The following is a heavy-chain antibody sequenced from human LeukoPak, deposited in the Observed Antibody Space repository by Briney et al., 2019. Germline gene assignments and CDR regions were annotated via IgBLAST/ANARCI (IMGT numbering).Heavy chain of an antibody. CDR2: ISSSGDTM. V-gene: IGHV3-11*01. D-gene: IGHD2-15*01. CDR1: GFTFSDYY. J-gene: IGHJ5*02. Sequence: PGRSLRLSCAASGFTFSDYYMTWIRQAPGKGLEWLSHISSSGDTMYYADSVKGRFTISRDNAKHSLYLQMNSLRAEDTALYYCARDDCSGGTCYPDPWGQGTLVIVSS. CDR3: ARDDCSGGTCYPDP.